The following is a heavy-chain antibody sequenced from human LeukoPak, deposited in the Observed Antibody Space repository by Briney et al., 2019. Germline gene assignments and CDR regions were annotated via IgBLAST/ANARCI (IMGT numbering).Heavy chain of an antibody. CDR2: IVVGSGNT. CDR3: AAGWVCSGGSCYYYFDY. CDR1: EFTSTSSA. D-gene: IGHD2-15*01. V-gene: IGHV1-58*02. J-gene: IGHJ4*02. Sequence: SVKVSCKASEFTSTSSAMQWVRQARGQRLEWIGWIVVGSGNTNYAQKFQERVTITRDMSTSTAYMELSSLRSEDTAVYYCAAGWVCSGGSCYYYFDYWGQGTLVTVSS.